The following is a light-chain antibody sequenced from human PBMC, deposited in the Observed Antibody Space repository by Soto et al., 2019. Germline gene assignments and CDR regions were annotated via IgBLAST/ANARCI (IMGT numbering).Light chain of an antibody. CDR1: QSVSSSY. J-gene: IGKJ1*01. Sequence: EIVLTQSPGTLSLSPGERAPLSCRASQSVSSSYLAWYGQKPGQAPRLLIYDASSRATGIPVRSSGSGSGTDFTLTISRLEPEDFAVYYCQQYGSFTWTFGQGTKV. CDR2: DAS. V-gene: IGKV3-20*01. CDR3: QQYGSFTWT.